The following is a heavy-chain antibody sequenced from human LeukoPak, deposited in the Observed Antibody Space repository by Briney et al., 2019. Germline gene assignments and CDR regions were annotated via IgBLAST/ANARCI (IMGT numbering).Heavy chain of an antibody. CDR1: GFTFSSYG. D-gene: IGHD3-10*01. Sequence: GGTLRLSCAASGFTFSSYGMSWVRQAPGKGLEWVSGINWNGGSTGYADSVKGRLTVSRDNAKNSLYLQMSSLRAEDTALYHCARDFGSGSYHDYWGQGTLVIVSS. J-gene: IGHJ4*02. V-gene: IGHV3-20*01. CDR2: INWNGGST. CDR3: ARDFGSGSYHDY.